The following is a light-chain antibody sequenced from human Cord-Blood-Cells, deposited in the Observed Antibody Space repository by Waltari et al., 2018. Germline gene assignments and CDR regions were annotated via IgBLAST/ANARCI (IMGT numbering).Light chain of an antibody. CDR2: DVS. V-gene: IGLV2-14*01. J-gene: IGLJ1*01. CDR3: SSYTSSSTLV. Sequence: QSALTQPASVSGSPGQSLTISCTGTNSDVGGYNYVSWYQQHPGKAPKLMIYDVSNRPSGVSNRFSGSKSGNTASLTISGLQAEDEADYYCSSYTSSSTLVFGTGTKVTVL. CDR1: NSDVGGYNY.